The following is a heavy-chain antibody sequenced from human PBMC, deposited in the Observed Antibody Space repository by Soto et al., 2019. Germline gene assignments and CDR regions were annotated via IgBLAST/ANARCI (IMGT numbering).Heavy chain of an antibody. CDR3: AIFLTGYHHLYYYYYGMDV. J-gene: IGHJ6*02. D-gene: IGHD3-9*01. CDR1: GYSFTSYW. Sequence: PGESLKISCKGSGYSFTSYWISWVRQMPGKGLEWMGRIDPSDSYTNYSPSFQGHVTISADKSISTAYLQWSSLKASDTAMYYCAIFLTGYHHLYYYYYGMDVWGQGTTVTVSS. V-gene: IGHV5-10-1*01. CDR2: IDPSDSYT.